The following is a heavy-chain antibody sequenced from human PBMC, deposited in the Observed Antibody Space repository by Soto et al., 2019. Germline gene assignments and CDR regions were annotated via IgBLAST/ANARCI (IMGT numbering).Heavy chain of an antibody. Sequence: LSQTLSLTCAISGDSVSSNSATWNWIRQSPSRGLEWLGRTYYRSKWYNDYAVSVRSRITISPDTSKNQFSLQLNSVTPEDAAVYYCARDHRGAKYGLDVWGQGTTVTVS. J-gene: IGHJ6*02. V-gene: IGHV6-1*01. CDR2: TYYRSKWYN. D-gene: IGHD1-26*01. CDR1: GDSVSSNSAT. CDR3: ARDHRGAKYGLDV.